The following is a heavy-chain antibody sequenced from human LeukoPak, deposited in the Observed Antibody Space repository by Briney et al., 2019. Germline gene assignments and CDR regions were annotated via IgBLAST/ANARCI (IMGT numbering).Heavy chain of an antibody. CDR1: GYTFTRY. Sequence: ASVMVSCKASGYTFTRYIGWVRQAPGQGLEWVGWISAYNGDTKYEQKLQGRVTLTTDASTTTAYMELRSLRSDDTAVYYCARDSPTLAAASWFDPWGQGTLVTVSS. J-gene: IGHJ5*02. D-gene: IGHD6-13*01. V-gene: IGHV1-18*01. CDR3: ARDSPTLAAASWFDP. CDR2: ISAYNGDT.